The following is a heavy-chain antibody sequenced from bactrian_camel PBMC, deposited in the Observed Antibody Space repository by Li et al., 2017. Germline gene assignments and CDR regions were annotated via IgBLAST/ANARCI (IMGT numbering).Heavy chain of an antibody. CDR3: AVDLGAVCHGVDIILYDY. J-gene: IGHJ4*01. Sequence: HVQLVESGGGSVRPGGSLRLTCTASGYTFSSYCMGWFRQAPGEEREDVASIVPDDGSTHYADSVKGRFTISQDYVKSTLYLQMNNLKPEDTAIYYCAVDLGAVCHGVDIILYDYWGQGTQVTVS. D-gene: IGHD5*01. CDR2: IVPDDGST. V-gene: IGHV3-3*01. CDR1: GYTFSSYC.